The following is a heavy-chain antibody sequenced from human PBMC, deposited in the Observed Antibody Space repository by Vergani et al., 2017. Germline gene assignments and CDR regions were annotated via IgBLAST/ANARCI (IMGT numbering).Heavy chain of an antibody. CDR3: ARAPHLPLTGVDY. Sequence: EVQLVESGGGLVQPGGSLRLSCAASGFTFSSYSMNWVRQAPGKGLEWASYISSGSSTIYYADSVKGRITISRDNAKNSVYLQMNSLRAEDTAVYYCARAPHLPLTGVDYWGQGTLVTVSS. D-gene: IGHD7-27*01. CDR2: ISSGSSTI. J-gene: IGHJ4*02. CDR1: GFTFSSYS. V-gene: IGHV3-48*01.